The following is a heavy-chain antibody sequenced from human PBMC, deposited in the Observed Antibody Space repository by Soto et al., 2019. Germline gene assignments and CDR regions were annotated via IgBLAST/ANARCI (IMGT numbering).Heavy chain of an antibody. V-gene: IGHV3-66*01. CDR1: GFTVSSNY. J-gene: IGHJ4*02. CDR3: ARVHYYDILTGAWGGFDY. D-gene: IGHD3-9*01. CDR2: IYSGGST. Sequence: GGSLRLSCAASGFTVSSNYMSWVRQAPGKGLEWVSVIYSGGSTYYADSVKGRFTISRDNSKNTLYLQMNSLRAEDTAVYYCARVHYYDILTGAWGGFDYWGQGTLVTVSS.